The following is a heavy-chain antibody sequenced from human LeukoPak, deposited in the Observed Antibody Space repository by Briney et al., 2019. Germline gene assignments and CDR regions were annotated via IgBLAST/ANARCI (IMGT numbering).Heavy chain of an antibody. J-gene: IGHJ6*02. CDR2: IYSGGST. V-gene: IGHV3-66*01. Sequence: GSLRLSCAASGFTVSSNYMSWVRQAPGKGLEWVSVIYSGGSTYYADSVKGRFTLSRDNSKNPLYLQMNSLRAEDTAVYYCARDPGYYYGMDVWGQGTTVTVSS. CDR1: GFTVSSNY. CDR3: ARDPGYYYGMDV.